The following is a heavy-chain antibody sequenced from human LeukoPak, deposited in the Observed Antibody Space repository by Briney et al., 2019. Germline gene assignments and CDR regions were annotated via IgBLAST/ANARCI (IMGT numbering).Heavy chain of an antibody. Sequence: GGSLRLSCAASGFTFSSFAMHWVRQAPGKGLEWVAYISYDGSDKSYADSVKGRFTISRDNAKNSLYLQMNSLRAEDTAVYYCARDIGESPYYWYFDLWGRGTLVTVSS. V-gene: IGHV3-30*07. CDR2: ISYDGSDK. CDR3: ARDIGESPYYWYFDL. D-gene: IGHD3-10*01. CDR1: GFTFSSFA. J-gene: IGHJ2*01.